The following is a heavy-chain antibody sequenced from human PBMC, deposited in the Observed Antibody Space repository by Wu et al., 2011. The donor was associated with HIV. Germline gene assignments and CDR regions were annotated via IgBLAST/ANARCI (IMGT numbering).Heavy chain of an antibody. D-gene: IGHD1-26*01. Sequence: QVQLVQSGAEVKKPGASVKVSCKASGYTLTDYYMHWVRQAPGHGLEWVGLINPYADSAKYAQKFQGRVTMTRDTSTRTVYMELNSLRSDDTAVYYCARGDSGPIDYYYYGIDVWGQGTTVTVSS. J-gene: IGHJ6*02. CDR1: GYTLTDYY. V-gene: IGHV1-46*01. CDR2: INPYADSA. CDR3: ARGDSGPIDYYYYGIDV.